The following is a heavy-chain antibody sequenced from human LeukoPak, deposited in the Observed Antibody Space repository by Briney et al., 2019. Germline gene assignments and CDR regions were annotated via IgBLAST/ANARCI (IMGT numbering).Heavy chain of an antibody. D-gene: IGHD1-26*01. CDR2: ISYDGSNK. CDR1: GFTFSSYG. V-gene: IGHV3-30*18. Sequence: PGGSLRLSCAASGFTFSSYGMHWVRQAPGKGLEWVAVISYDGSNKYYADFVKGRFTISRDNSKNTLYLQMNSLRAEDTAVYYCAKDRYSGSSNFDYWGQGTLVTVSS. CDR3: AKDRYSGSSNFDY. J-gene: IGHJ4*02.